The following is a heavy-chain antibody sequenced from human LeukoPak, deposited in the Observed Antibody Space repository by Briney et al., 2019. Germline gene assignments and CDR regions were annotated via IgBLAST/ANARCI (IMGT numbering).Heavy chain of an antibody. Sequence: SETLSLTCTFSGDSFSSYYWSWIRQPPGKGLEWIGYIYYSGSTYYNPSLKSRVTISVDTSKNQFSLKLSSVTAADTAVYYCARGVTGTVFDYWGQGTLVTVSS. D-gene: IGHD1-7*01. J-gene: IGHJ4*02. CDR1: GDSFSSYY. CDR3: ARGVTGTVFDY. V-gene: IGHV4-59*12. CDR2: IYYSGST.